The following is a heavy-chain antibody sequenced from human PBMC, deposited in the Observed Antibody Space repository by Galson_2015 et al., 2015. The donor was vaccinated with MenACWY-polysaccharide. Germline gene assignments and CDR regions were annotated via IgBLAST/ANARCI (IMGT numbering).Heavy chain of an antibody. D-gene: IGHD2-15*01. CDR3: AKANSGGICTSGWACWFDP. V-gene: IGHV3-23*01. CDR2: IGGSGTT. CDR1: GFTFTNYA. Sequence: SLRLSCAASGFTFTNYAMNWVRQAPGKGLEWVSSIGGSGTTYYADSVKGRFTISRDNSKNMVHLQMNSLRAEDTAIYYCAKANSGGICTSGWACWFDPWGQGSMVTVSS. J-gene: IGHJ5*02.